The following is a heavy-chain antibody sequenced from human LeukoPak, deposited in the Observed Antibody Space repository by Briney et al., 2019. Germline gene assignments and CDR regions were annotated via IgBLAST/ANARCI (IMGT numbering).Heavy chain of an antibody. Sequence: GASVKVSCKASGYTFTGYYMHWVRRAPGQGLEWMGWINPNSGGTNYAQKFQGRVTMTRDTSISTAYMELSRLRSDDTAVYYRARAVTMVRGVIKVKRFDPWGQGTLVTVSS. CDR3: ARAVTMVRGVIKVKRFDP. CDR1: GYTFTGYY. D-gene: IGHD3-10*01. CDR2: INPNSGGT. V-gene: IGHV1-2*02. J-gene: IGHJ5*02.